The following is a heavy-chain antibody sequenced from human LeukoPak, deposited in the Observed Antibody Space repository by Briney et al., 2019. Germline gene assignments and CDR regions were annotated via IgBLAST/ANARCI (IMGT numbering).Heavy chain of an antibody. CDR3: ARAPHHCSSTSCYPPHDY. CDR2: ISAYNGNT. D-gene: IGHD2-2*01. CDR1: GYTFTSYG. Sequence: ASVKVSCKASGYTFTSYGISWVRQAPGQGLEWMGWISAYNGNTNYARKLQGRVTMTTDTSTSTAYMELRNLRSDDTAVYYCARAPHHCSSTSCYPPHDYWGQGTLVTVSS. V-gene: IGHV1-18*01. J-gene: IGHJ4*02.